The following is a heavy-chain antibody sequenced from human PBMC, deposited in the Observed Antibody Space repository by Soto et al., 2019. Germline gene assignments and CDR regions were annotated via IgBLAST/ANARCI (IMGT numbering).Heavy chain of an antibody. Sequence: GGSLRLSCAASGFSFSSYAMSWVRQAPGKGLEWVSVIGARSGSAYYADSVKGRFTISRDTSKNTLYLQMSSLRTEDTAVYYCAKQSGSGIDYNVGSGGHFDYWGKGTLVTVSS. J-gene: IGHJ4*02. CDR1: GFSFSSYA. V-gene: IGHV3-23*01. CDR3: AKQSGSGIDYNVGSGGHFDY. D-gene: IGHD3-10*01. CDR2: IGARSGSA.